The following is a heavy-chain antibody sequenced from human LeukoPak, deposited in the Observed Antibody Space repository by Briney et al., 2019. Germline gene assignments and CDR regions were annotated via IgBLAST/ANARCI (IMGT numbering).Heavy chain of an antibody. CDR2: IYNIGST. D-gene: IGHD3-10*01. J-gene: IGHJ4*02. CDR3: AREGPDPSLMQLFRYGSGSQIVY. Sequence: SETLSLTCTVSGGSISSGSYYWSWIRQPPGRGLEWIGRIYNIGSTNYNPSLKSQVTISEDTPKNQSSLKLSYVPAADTAVYYCAREGPDPSLMQLFRYGSGSQIVYWGQGTLVTVSS. V-gene: IGHV4-61*02. CDR1: GGSISSGSYY.